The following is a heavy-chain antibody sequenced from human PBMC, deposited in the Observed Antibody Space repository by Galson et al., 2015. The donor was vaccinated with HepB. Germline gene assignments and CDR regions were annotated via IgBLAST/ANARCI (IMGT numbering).Heavy chain of an antibody. Sequence: SVKVSCKASGYTFTSYAMHWVRQAPGQRLEWMGWINAGNGNTKYSQKFQGRVTITRDTSASTAYMELSSLRSEDTAVYYCAFYCGGDRCAPDFDYWGQGTLVTVSS. V-gene: IGHV1-3*01. J-gene: IGHJ4*02. D-gene: IGHD2-21*02. CDR1: GYTFTSYA. CDR2: INAGNGNT. CDR3: AFYCGGDRCAPDFDY.